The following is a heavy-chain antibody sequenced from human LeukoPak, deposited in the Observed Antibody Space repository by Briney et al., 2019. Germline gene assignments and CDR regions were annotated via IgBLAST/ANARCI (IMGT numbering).Heavy chain of an antibody. J-gene: IGHJ4*02. CDR1: GFTFSSYE. CDR2: ISSSSSYI. CDR3: ASRQWLVGGYYFDY. Sequence: GGSLRLSCAASGFTFSSYEMNWVRQAPGKGLEWVSSISSSSSYIYYADSVKGRFTISRDNAKNSLYLQMNSPRAEDTAVYYCASRQWLVGGYYFDYWGQGTLVTVSS. D-gene: IGHD6-19*01. V-gene: IGHV3-21*01.